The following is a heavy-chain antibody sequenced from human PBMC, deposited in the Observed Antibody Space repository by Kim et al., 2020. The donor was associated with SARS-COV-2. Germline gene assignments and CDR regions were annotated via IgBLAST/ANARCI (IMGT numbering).Heavy chain of an antibody. D-gene: IGHD5-18*01. CDR3: AKDVESYGPIGTDFDY. J-gene: IGHJ4*02. CDR1: GFTFSSYA. Sequence: GGSLRLSCAASGFTFSSYAMSWVRQAPGKGLEWVSAISGSGGSTYYADSVKGRFTISRDNSKNTLYLQMNSLRAEDTAVYYCAKDVESYGPIGTDFDYWGQGTLVTVSS. CDR2: ISGSGGST. V-gene: IGHV3-23*01.